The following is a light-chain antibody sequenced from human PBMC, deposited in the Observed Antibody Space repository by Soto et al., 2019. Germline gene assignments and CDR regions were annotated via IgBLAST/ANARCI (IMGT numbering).Light chain of an antibody. J-gene: IGLJ3*02. Sequence: QSVLTQPPSVSAAPGQKVTISCSGSSSNIGNNYVSWYQQLPGTAPKLLIYDNNKRPSGIPDRFSGSKSGTSASLAISGLRSEDEADYYCAAWDDSLGGSWVFGGGTKVTVL. V-gene: IGLV1-51*01. CDR1: SSNIGNNY. CDR3: AAWDDSLGGSWV. CDR2: DNN.